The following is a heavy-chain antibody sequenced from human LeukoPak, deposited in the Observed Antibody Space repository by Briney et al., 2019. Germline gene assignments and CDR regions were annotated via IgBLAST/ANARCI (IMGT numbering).Heavy chain of an antibody. CDR3: ARNSNGMSN. V-gene: IGHV3-74*01. Sequence: GGXLRLSCVASGFTFTNYGMMWVRQAPGKGLVWVSYINSDGRSTTYADSVKGRFTISRDNAKNTLYLQMSSLRAEDTAMYYCARNSNGMSNWDQGTLVIVSS. CDR2: INSDGRST. J-gene: IGHJ4*02. CDR1: GFTFTNYG. D-gene: IGHD2-8*01.